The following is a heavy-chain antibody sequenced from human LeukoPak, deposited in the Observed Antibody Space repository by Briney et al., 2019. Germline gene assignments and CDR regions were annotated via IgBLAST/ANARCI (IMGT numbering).Heavy chain of an antibody. Sequence: PGRSLRLSCAASGFTFSSYAMHWVRQAPGKGLEWVAVISYDGSNKYYADSVKGRFTISRDNSKNTLYLQMNSLRAEDTAVYYCSRDITIFPGYYYGMDVWGQGTTVTV. CDR2: ISYDGSNK. CDR3: SRDITIFPGYYYGMDV. D-gene: IGHD3-9*01. CDR1: GFTFSSYA. J-gene: IGHJ6*02. V-gene: IGHV3-30*04.